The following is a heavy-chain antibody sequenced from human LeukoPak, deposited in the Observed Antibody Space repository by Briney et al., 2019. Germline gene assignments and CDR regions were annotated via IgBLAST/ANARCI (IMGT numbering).Heavy chain of an antibody. CDR2: LNPNSGGT. J-gene: IGHJ4*02. D-gene: IGHD2-2*01. V-gene: IGHV1-2*02. Sequence: GASVKVSCKASGYTFTGCYMHWVRQAPGQRLEWMGWLNPNSGGTIYAQKFQGRVIMTRDTSISTAYMELNRLTSDDTAVYYCARGYGSMYHYPSASDPPDDYWGQGTLVTVSS. CDR1: GYTFTGCY. CDR3: ARGYGSMYHYPSASDPPDDY.